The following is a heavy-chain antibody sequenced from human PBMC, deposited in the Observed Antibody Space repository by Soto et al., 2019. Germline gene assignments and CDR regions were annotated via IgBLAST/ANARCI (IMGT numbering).Heavy chain of an antibody. V-gene: IGHV4-59*01. CDR2: IYYSGST. Sequence: LALTCTVSGGSISSYYWSWIRQPPGKGLEWIGYIYYSGSTSYKPSLKSRVTISVDTSKNQFSLKLSSVTAADTAVYYCARGRFLFDYWRQGTLVTVSS. CDR3: ARGRFLFDY. CDR1: GGSISSYY. J-gene: IGHJ4*02. D-gene: IGHD2-15*01.